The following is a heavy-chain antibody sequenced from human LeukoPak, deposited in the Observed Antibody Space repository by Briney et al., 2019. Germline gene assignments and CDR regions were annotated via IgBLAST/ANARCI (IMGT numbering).Heavy chain of an antibody. V-gene: IGHV4-34*01. CDR2: INHSGST. J-gene: IGHJ4*02. D-gene: IGHD1-26*01. CDR1: GGSFSGYY. Sequence: SETLSLTCAVYGGSFSGYYWSWIRQPPGKGLEWIGEINHSGSTNYNPSLKRRVTISVDTSKNQFSLKLSSVTAADTAVYYCARNRGSYASDYWGQGTLVTVSS. CDR3: ARNRGSYASDY.